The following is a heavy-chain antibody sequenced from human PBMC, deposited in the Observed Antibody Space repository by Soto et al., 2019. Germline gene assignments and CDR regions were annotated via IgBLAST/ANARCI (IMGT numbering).Heavy chain of an antibody. CDR2: IIPIFGTA. Sequence: QLQLVQSGAEGKKPGSSGKVSCKASGGTFSSYAISWVRKAPGQGLEWMGGIIPIFGTANYAQKFQGRVTITADESTSTAYMELSSLRSEDTAVYYCAREVDTAMEYYYGMDVWGQGTTVTVSS. D-gene: IGHD5-18*01. CDR3: AREVDTAMEYYYGMDV. CDR1: GGTFSSYA. J-gene: IGHJ6*02. V-gene: IGHV1-69*01.